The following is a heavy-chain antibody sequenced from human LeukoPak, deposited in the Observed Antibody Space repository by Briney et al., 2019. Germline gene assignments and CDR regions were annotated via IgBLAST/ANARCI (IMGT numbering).Heavy chain of an antibody. V-gene: IGHV3-7*01. Sequence: PGGSLRLSCAASGFTFSSYWMSWVRQAPGKGLEWGANIQQDGSEKYYVDSVKGRFTISRDNAKNSLYLHMNSLRAEDTAIYYCARYYYGSGSYYAKYYFDYWGQGTLVTVSS. CDR2: IQQDGSEK. D-gene: IGHD3-10*01. J-gene: IGHJ4*02. CDR1: GFTFSSYW. CDR3: ARYYYGSGSYYAKYYFDY.